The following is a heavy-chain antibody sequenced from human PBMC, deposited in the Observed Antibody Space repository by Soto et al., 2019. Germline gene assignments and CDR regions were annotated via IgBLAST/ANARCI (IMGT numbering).Heavy chain of an antibody. V-gene: IGHV4-34*01. J-gene: IGHJ6*02. CDR2: INHSGST. CDR3: ARDGPWIQLWGV. CDR1: CGSFSGYY. D-gene: IGHD5-18*01. Sequence: SETLSLTCAVYCGSFSGYYWSWIRHPPGKGLEWIGEINHSGSTNYNPSLQSRVTISVDTSKNQFSLKLSSVTAADTAVYYCARDGPWIQLWGVWGQGTTVTVSS.